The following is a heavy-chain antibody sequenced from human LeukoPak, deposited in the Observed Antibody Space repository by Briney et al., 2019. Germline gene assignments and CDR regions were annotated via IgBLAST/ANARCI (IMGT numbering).Heavy chain of an antibody. CDR2: ISPSGGST. Sequence: ASVKVSCKASGYTFTTYYIHWVRQAPGQGLEWMGIISPSGGSTSYAQKFQGRVTMTRDTSTSTVYMELSSLRSEDTAVYYCTRTYYYDSSGYYYGRGAFDIWGQGTMVTVSS. D-gene: IGHD3-22*01. CDR1: GYTFTTYY. V-gene: IGHV1-46*01. J-gene: IGHJ3*02. CDR3: TRTYYYDSSGYYYGRGAFDI.